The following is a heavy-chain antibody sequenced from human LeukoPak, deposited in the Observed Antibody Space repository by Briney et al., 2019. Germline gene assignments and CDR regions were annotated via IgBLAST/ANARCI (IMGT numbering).Heavy chain of an antibody. D-gene: IGHD2-15*01. V-gene: IGHV3-7*01. Sequence: GGSLRLSCAASEFTFSSYWMSWVRQAPGKGLEWVANIKQDGSEKYYVDSVKGRFTISRDNAKNSLYLQMNSLRAEDTAVYYCARGDIYCSGGSCSLFWGQGTLVTVSS. CDR1: EFTFSSYW. CDR2: IKQDGSEK. J-gene: IGHJ4*02. CDR3: ARGDIYCSGGSCSLF.